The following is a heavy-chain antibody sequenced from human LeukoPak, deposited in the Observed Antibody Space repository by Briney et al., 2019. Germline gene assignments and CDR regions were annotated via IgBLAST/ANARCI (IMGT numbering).Heavy chain of an antibody. CDR2: ISYDGSNK. Sequence: GGSLRLSCAASGFTFSSYAMHWVRQAPGKGLEWVAVISYDGSNKYYADSVKGRFTISRDNSKNTLYLQMNSLRAEDTAVYYCAKDQSSSSFGEVDYWGQGTLVTVSS. CDR3: AKDQSSSSFGEVDY. D-gene: IGHD6-6*01. CDR1: GFTFSSYA. J-gene: IGHJ4*02. V-gene: IGHV3-30-3*01.